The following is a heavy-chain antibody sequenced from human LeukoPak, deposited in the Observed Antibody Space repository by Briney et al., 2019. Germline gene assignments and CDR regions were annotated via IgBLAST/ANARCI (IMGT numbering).Heavy chain of an antibody. Sequence: SETLSLTCTVSGGSISSSSYYWGWIRQPPGKGLEWIGSIYYSGSTNYNPSLKSRVTISVDTSKNQFSLKLSSVTAADTAVYYCARASSGWPWYYFDYWGQGTLVTVSS. CDR2: IYYSGST. CDR1: GGSISSSSYY. CDR3: ARASSGWPWYYFDY. V-gene: IGHV4-39*07. D-gene: IGHD6-19*01. J-gene: IGHJ4*02.